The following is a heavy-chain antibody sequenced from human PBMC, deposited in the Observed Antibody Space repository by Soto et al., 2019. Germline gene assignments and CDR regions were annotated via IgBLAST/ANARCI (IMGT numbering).Heavy chain of an antibody. CDR3: AREYTAWPLAYGLDV. CDR2: ISSRSDI. V-gene: IGHV3-21*01. CDR1: GFTFSTYS. D-gene: IGHD2-2*02. J-gene: IGHJ6*02. Sequence: GGSLRLSCVGSGFTFSTYSINWVRQAPGKGLEWVSSISSRSDIYYADSVKGRFTISRDNDKNSVPLQMNSLRAEDTAVYYCAREYTAWPLAYGLDVWGQGTTVTVSS.